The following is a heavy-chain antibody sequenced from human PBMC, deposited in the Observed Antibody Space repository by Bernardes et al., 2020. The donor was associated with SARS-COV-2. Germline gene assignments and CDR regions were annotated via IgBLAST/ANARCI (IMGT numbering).Heavy chain of an antibody. Sequence: GGSLRLSCAASGFTFSNAWMSWVRQAPGKGLEWVGRIKSKTDGGTTDYAAPVKGRFTISRDDSKNTLYLQMNSLKTEDTAVYYCTTVQRVISYYDFWSGYRHADYWGQGTLVTVSS. CDR3: TTVQRVISYYDFWSGYRHADY. CDR2: IKSKTDGGTT. J-gene: IGHJ4*02. D-gene: IGHD3-3*01. V-gene: IGHV3-15*01. CDR1: GFTFSNAW.